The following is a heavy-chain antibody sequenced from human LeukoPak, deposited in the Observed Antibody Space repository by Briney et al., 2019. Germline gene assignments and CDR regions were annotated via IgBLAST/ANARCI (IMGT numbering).Heavy chain of an antibody. V-gene: IGHV4-59*01. D-gene: IGHD6-13*01. Sequence: SETLSLTCTVSGGSISSYYWSWIRQPPGKGLEWIGYIYYSGSTNYNPSLKSRVTISVDTSKNQFSLKLSSVTAADTAVYYCARGHLVSGSFDPWGQGTLVTVSS. CDR2: IYYSGST. CDR1: GGSISSYY. J-gene: IGHJ5*02. CDR3: ARGHLVSGSFDP.